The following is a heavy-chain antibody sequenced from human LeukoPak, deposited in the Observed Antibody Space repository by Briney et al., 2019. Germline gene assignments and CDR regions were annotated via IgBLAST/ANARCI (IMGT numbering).Heavy chain of an antibody. CDR2: ISSSGSTI. D-gene: IGHD6-19*01. CDR1: GFTFSSYS. Sequence: GGSLRLSCAASGFTFSSYSMNWVRQAPGKGLERVSYISSSGSTIYYADSVKGRFTISRDNAKNSLYLQMNSLRAEDTAVYYCARDLIAVAGAWGQGTLVTVSS. CDR3: ARDLIAVAGA. J-gene: IGHJ4*02. V-gene: IGHV3-48*04.